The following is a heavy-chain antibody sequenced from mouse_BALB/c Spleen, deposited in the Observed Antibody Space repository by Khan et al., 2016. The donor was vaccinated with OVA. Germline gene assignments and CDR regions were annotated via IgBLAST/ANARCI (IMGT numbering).Heavy chain of an antibody. D-gene: IGHD2-5*01. Sequence: QVQLKQSGPGLVAPSQSLSITCTISGFSLTNYGVHWVRQPPGKGLEWLVVIWSDGSTTYNSALKSRLTISKDNSKSPVFLKMNSLQTNDTAVNFCARQPYYNNNVMDYGGQGTSVNVSS. CDR1: GFSLTNYG. V-gene: IGHV2-6-1*01. J-gene: IGHJ4*01. CDR3: ARQPYYNNNVMDY. CDR2: IWSDGST.